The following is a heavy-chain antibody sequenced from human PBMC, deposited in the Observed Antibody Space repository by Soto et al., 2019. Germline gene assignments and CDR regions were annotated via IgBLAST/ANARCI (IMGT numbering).Heavy chain of an antibody. D-gene: IGHD3-22*01. CDR1: GFTLSSYW. CDR2: INSDGSST. Sequence: EVQLVESGGGLVQPGGSLRLSCAASGFTLSSYWMHWVRQAPGKGLVWVSRINSDGSSTSYADSVKGRFTISRDNAKNTLYLQMNSLRAEDTAVYYCARDPGTGYYDNSGYYYDWGQGTLVTVSS. CDR3: ARDPGTGYYDNSGYYYD. J-gene: IGHJ4*02. V-gene: IGHV3-74*01.